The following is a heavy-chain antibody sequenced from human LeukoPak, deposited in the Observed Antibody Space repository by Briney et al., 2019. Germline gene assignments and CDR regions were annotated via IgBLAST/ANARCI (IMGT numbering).Heavy chain of an antibody. J-gene: IGHJ3*02. V-gene: IGHV3-21*01. CDR1: GFTFSSYS. Sequence: GGSLRLSCAASGFTFSSYSMNWVRQAPGKGLEWVSSISRRSSYIYYADSVKGRFTIYRDNAKNSLYLQMNSLRAEDTAVYYCARKCSTSCYGDAFDIWGQGTMVTVSS. CDR2: ISRRSSYI. D-gene: IGHD2-2*01. CDR3: ARKCSTSCYGDAFDI.